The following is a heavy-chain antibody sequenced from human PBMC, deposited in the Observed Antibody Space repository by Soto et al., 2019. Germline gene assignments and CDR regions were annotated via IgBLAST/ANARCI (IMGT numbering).Heavy chain of an antibody. D-gene: IGHD1-26*01. CDR3: ARGHGGYKTACYFDY. CDR2: IYYSGST. CDR1: GGSISSSSYY. V-gene: IGHV4-39*07. Sequence: SETLSLTCTVSGGSISSSSYYWGWIRQPPGKGLEWIGYIYYSGSTYYNPSLKSRVTISVDTSKNQFSLKLSSVTAADTAVYYCARGHGGYKTACYFDYWGQGTLVTVSS. J-gene: IGHJ4*02.